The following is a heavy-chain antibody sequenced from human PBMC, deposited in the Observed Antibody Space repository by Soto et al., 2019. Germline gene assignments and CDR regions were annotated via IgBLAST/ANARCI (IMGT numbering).Heavy chain of an antibody. D-gene: IGHD1-1*01. CDR2: IPNSGGP. CDR3: AASQMGLISVLGT. CDR1: VGSMKSFF. V-gene: IGHV4-59*01. J-gene: IGHJ4*02. Sequence: SETLSLNCTVSVGSMKSFFWSWIRQPPGKGLEWIGYIPNSGGPTYTPSLKSRVTIAIDTSRNQFSLRLTSVTTADTAVYYCAASQMGLISVLGTWGQGIQVTVSS.